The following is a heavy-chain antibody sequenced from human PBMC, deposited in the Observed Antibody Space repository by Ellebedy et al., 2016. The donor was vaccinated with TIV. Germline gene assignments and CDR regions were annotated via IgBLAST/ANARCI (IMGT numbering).Heavy chain of an antibody. CDR3: ARRGDSDFDS. CDR1: GYNFSNNW. D-gene: IGHD4-17*01. V-gene: IGHV5-10-1*01. CDR2: IHPSDSDT. Sequence: GESLKISCKISGYNFSNNWISWVRQKPGKGLEWMGRIHPSDSDTDYRPSFRGHVTMSVDKSISFAFLQLSSLQASDTAIYDCARRGDSDFDSWGQGTVVTVSP. J-gene: IGHJ4*02.